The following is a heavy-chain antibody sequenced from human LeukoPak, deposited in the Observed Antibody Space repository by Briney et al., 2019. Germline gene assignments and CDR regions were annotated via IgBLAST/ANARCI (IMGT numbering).Heavy chain of an antibody. J-gene: IGHJ4*02. Sequence: PGGSLRLSCAASGFTFSSYSMNWVHQAPGKGLEWVSSISSSSSYIYYADSVKGRFTISRDNAKNSLYLQMNSLRAEDTAVYYCARDSRAGFDYWGQGTLVTVSS. CDR2: ISSSSSYI. CDR3: ARDSRAGFDY. D-gene: IGHD3-10*01. CDR1: GFTFSSYS. V-gene: IGHV3-21*01.